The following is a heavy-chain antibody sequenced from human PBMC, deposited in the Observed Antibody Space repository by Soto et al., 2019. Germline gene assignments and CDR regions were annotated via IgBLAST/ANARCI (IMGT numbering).Heavy chain of an antibody. CDR1: GYTFTSYA. Sequence: QVQLVQSGAEVKKPGASVKVSCKASGYTFTSYAMHWVRQAPGQRLEWMGWINAGNGNTKYSQKFQGRVTITSDTSASTPYMELSSLRSEDTAVYYCASDPGYSYGYNWGQGTLVTVSS. CDR2: INAGNGNT. CDR3: ASDPGYSYGYN. J-gene: IGHJ4*02. V-gene: IGHV1-3*01. D-gene: IGHD5-18*01.